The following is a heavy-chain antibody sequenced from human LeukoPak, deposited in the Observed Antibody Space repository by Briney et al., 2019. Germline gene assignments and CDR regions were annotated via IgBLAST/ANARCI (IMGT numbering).Heavy chain of an antibody. CDR3: ARGNLAAPHYYYSYMDV. CDR2: IYYSGST. Sequence: SETLSLTCTVSGTSISSHYWNWIRQPPGKGLEWIGDIYYSGSTHYSPSLNSRVTISLATSKNQFSLTLSSVTAADTAVYYCARGNLAAPHYYYSYMDVWGKGTTVTVSS. CDR1: GTSISSHY. D-gene: IGHD6-6*01. V-gene: IGHV4-59*11. J-gene: IGHJ6*03.